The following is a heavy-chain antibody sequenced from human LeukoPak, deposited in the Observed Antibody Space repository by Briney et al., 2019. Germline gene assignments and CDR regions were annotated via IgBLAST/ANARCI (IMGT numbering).Heavy chain of an antibody. Sequence: PGGSLRLSCAASGFTFSSYGMHWVRQAPGKGLEWVGVISYDGSNQYYADSVKGRFTISRDNSKNTLYLQMDSLRAEDTAVYYCAEARYCTSTSCYRLTYYYYGMDVWGQGTTVAVSS. CDR1: GFTFSSYG. CDR3: AEARYCTSTSCYRLTYYYYGMDV. D-gene: IGHD2-2*01. CDR2: ISYDGSNQ. V-gene: IGHV3-30*18. J-gene: IGHJ6*02.